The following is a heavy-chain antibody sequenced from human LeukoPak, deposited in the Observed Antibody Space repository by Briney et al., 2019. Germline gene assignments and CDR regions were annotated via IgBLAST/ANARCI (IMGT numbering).Heavy chain of an antibody. V-gene: IGHV3-33*06. J-gene: IGHJ4*02. CDR1: GFTFSNSD. CDR2: IWDNGNNK. D-gene: IGHD2-2*01. Sequence: PGSSLRHSCAASGFTFSNSDMHWVRQAPGKGLEWVAVIWDNGNNKYYGDSVNGRFTSSRDNSKNTLHLQMNSLRPEDSAIYYCAKGGHSTSTSCYYFDSWGQGALVTVSA. CDR3: AKGGHSTSTSCYYFDS.